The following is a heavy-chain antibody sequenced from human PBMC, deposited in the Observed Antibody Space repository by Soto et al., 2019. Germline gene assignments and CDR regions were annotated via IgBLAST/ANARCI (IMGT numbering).Heavy chain of an antibody. J-gene: IGHJ4*02. D-gene: IGHD3-22*01. CDR1: GYTFTTYG. Sequence: QVQLVQSGAEVKKPGASVKVSCKASGYTFTTYGMSWVRQAPGQGLDWMGWISTYNGNTKYAERPQGRVTMTAGTTTGTAYMGLRCVGCEDTAEDYCGRGPADYYDIRGGDFWDYCGQGALVTVCS. V-gene: IGHV1-18*01. CDR2: ISTYNGNT. CDR3: GRGPADYYDIRGGDFWDY.